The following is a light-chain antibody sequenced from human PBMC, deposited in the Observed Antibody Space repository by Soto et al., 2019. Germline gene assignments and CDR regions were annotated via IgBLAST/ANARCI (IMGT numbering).Light chain of an antibody. J-gene: IGKJ2*01. Sequence: ETVMTQSPATLSVSAGERATLSCRASQSVSSYLAWYQQKPGQAPRVLIYGASTRATGIPARFSGSGSGTEFILTISSLQSEDFAVYYCQQYNTWPYTFGQGTKVDNK. CDR2: GAS. CDR3: QQYNTWPYT. CDR1: QSVSSY. V-gene: IGKV3-15*01.